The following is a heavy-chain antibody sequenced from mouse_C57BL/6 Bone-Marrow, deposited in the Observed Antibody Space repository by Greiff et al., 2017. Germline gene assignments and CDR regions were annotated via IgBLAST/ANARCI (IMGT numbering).Heavy chain of an antibody. CDR1: GYTFTSYG. CDR2: LYPRSGNT. J-gene: IGHJ4*01. Sequence: VQLQQSGAELARPGASVKLSCKASGYTFTSYGISWVKQRTGQGLEWLGELYPRSGNTYYNEKFKGKATLTAYKSSSTAYMELRSLTSEDSAVYFCALITTVVGPYAMDYWGQGTSVTVSS. V-gene: IGHV1-81*01. CDR3: ALITTVVGPYAMDY. D-gene: IGHD1-1*01.